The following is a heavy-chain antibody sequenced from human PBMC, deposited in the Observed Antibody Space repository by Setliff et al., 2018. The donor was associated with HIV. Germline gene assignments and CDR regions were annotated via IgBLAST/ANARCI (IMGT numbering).Heavy chain of an antibody. CDR3: ARETYDYVWGTYRYRPRHFDY. CDR2: IYTSGST. CDR1: GGSISSGTSY. V-gene: IGHV4-61*02. D-gene: IGHD3-16*02. J-gene: IGHJ4*02. Sequence: SETLSLTCAVSGGSISSGTSYWSWIRQPAGKGLEWIGRIYTSGSTNYNPSLKSRVSISVDTSKNRFSLKLSPVTAADTAVYYCARETYDYVWGTYRYRPRHFDYWGQGTLVTVSS.